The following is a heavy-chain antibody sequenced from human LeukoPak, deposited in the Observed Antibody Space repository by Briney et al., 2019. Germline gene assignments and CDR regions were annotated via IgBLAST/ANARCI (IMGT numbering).Heavy chain of an antibody. J-gene: IGHJ4*02. CDR1: GFTFSSYT. Sequence: PGGSLRLSCAASGFTFSSYTMHWVRQAPGKGLEWVAVISYDGSNKYYADSVKGRFTISRDNSKNTLYLQMNSLRAEDTAVYYCARDGGVGGAAGFFDYWGQGTLVTVSS. V-gene: IGHV3-30*04. D-gene: IGHD6-13*01. CDR2: ISYDGSNK. CDR3: ARDGGVGGAAGFFDY.